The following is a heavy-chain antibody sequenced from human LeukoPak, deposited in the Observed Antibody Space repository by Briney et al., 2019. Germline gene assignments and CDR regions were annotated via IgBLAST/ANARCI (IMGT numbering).Heavy chain of an antibody. Sequence: ASVKVSCKVSGYTFTELSMHWVRQAPGKGLEWMGGFDPEDGETIYAQKFQGRVTMTEDTSTDTAYMELSSLRSEDTAVYYCTLVGATLDYFDYWGQGTLVTVSS. CDR2: FDPEDGET. CDR1: GYTFTELS. D-gene: IGHD1-26*01. V-gene: IGHV1-24*01. J-gene: IGHJ4*02. CDR3: TLVGATLDYFDY.